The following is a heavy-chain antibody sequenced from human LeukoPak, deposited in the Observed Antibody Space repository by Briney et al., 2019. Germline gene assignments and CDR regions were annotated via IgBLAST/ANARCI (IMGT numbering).Heavy chain of an antibody. V-gene: IGHV1-8*01. D-gene: IGHD6-13*01. CDR3: ARGRSIAAAGTATDY. CDR1: GYTFTSSD. J-gene: IGHJ4*02. CDR2: MNPNSGNT. Sequence: ASVKVSCKSSGYTFTSSDINWVRQATGQGLEWMGWMNPNSGNTGYAQKVQGRVTMTRNTSISTAYMELSSLRSEDTAVYYCARGRSIAAAGTATDYWGQGTLVTVSS.